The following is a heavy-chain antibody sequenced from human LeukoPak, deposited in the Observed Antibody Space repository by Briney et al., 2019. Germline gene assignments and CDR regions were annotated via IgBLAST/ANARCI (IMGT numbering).Heavy chain of an antibody. CDR3: ATHRGHYYDSSGYYRPFDY. D-gene: IGHD3-22*01. Sequence: ASVKVSCKASGYTFTSYGISWVRQAPGQGLEWMGWISAYNGNTNYAQKLQGRVTMTTDTSTSTAYMELRSLRSDDTAVYYCATHRGHYYDSSGYYRPFDYWGQGTLVTVSS. J-gene: IGHJ4*02. CDR1: GYTFTSYG. CDR2: ISAYNGNT. V-gene: IGHV1-18*01.